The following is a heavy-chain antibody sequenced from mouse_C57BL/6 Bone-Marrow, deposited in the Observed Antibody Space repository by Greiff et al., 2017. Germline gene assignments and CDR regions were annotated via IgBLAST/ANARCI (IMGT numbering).Heavy chain of an antibody. Sequence: VQLVESGAELARPGASVKLSCKASGYTFTSYGISWVKQRTGQGLEWIGEIYPRSGNTYYNEKFKGKATLTADKSSSTAYMELRGLTSEDSAVYFCARVGYYWFAYWGQGTLVTVSA. D-gene: IGHD2-3*01. V-gene: IGHV1-81*01. CDR1: GYTFTSYG. CDR3: ARVGYYWFAY. CDR2: IYPRSGNT. J-gene: IGHJ3*01.